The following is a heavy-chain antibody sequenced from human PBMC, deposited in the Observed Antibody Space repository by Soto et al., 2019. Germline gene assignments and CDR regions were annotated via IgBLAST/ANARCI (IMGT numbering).Heavy chain of an antibody. V-gene: IGHV4-34*01. CDR3: ARSLSLYDILTGPFDP. D-gene: IGHD3-9*01. Sequence: SETLSLTCAVYGGSFSGYYWSWIRQPPGKGLEWIGEINHSGSTNYNPSLKSRVTISVDTSKNQFSLKLSSVTAADTAVYYCARSLSLYDILTGPFDPWGQGTLVTVSS. J-gene: IGHJ5*02. CDR1: GGSFSGYY. CDR2: INHSGST.